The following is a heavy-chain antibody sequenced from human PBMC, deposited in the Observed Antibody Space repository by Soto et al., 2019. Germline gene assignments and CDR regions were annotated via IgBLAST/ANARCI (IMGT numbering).Heavy chain of an antibody. D-gene: IGHD7-27*01. Sequence: QVQLVQSGPEVKQPGASVRISCQASGYSFTHFEMHWVRQAPGQRLEWMGWINTGNGDTKYSQKFQGRVTFTRDTSASTAYLDLDGLTPDDTSFYFCARGLTRLDYWGQGTLVTVSS. V-gene: IGHV1-3*04. J-gene: IGHJ4*02. CDR1: GYSFTHFE. CDR3: ARGLTRLDY. CDR2: INTGNGDT.